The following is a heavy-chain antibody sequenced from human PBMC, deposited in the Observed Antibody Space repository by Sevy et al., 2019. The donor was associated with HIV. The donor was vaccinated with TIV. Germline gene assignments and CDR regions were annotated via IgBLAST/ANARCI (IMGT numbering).Heavy chain of an antibody. Sequence: GGSLRLSCAASGFIFDSYGMSWVRQAPGKGVEWVSAISGSGGTTYYADSVKGRFTISRDNSKNTVYLQMNSLRVEDTAIYYCAKDAHYGSGRVALFDYWGQGTLVTVSS. CDR1: GFIFDSYG. CDR3: AKDAHYGSGRVALFDY. D-gene: IGHD3-10*01. CDR2: ISGSGGTT. V-gene: IGHV3-23*01. J-gene: IGHJ4*02.